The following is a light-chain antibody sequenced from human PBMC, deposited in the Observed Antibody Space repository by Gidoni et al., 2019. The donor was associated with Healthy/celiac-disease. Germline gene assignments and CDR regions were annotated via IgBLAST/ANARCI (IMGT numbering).Light chain of an antibody. CDR2: DAS. CDR1: QMVSSY. CDR3: QQRSNCPFT. J-gene: IGKJ3*01. Sequence: IVLTQSPATLSLSPGERATPSCRASQMVSSYLAWYQQKPGQAPRLLIYDASNRATGIPARFSGSGSGTDFTLTISSLEPEDFAVYYCQQRSNCPFTFGPXTKVEIK. V-gene: IGKV3-11*01.